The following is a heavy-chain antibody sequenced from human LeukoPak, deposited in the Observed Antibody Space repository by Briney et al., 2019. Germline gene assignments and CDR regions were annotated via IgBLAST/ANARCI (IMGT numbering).Heavy chain of an antibody. CDR2: ISGSGGST. Sequence: GGSLRLSCAASGSTFSTYAMSWVRQAPGKGLEWVSVISGSGGSTYYGDSVKGRFTISRDNSKNTLFLQMNSLRAEDTAVYYCAKGLAAAASDSYGMDVWGQGTTVTVSS. J-gene: IGHJ6*02. D-gene: IGHD6-13*01. V-gene: IGHV3-23*01. CDR3: AKGLAAAASDSYGMDV. CDR1: GSTFSTYA.